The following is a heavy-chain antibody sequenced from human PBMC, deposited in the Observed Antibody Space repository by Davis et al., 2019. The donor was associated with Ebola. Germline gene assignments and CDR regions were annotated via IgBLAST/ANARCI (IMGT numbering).Heavy chain of an antibody. CDR1: GGPISSSNW. CDR3: LRDDDGHFDY. D-gene: IGHD1-1*01. J-gene: IGHJ4*02. Sequence: SETLSLTCAVSGGPISSSNWWSWVRQPPGKGLEWIGEIYHSGSTNYNPSLKSRVTISVDTSKNQFSLRLTSVTAADTAVYYCLRDDDGHFDYWSQGTLVTVSS. CDR2: IYHSGST. V-gene: IGHV4-4*02.